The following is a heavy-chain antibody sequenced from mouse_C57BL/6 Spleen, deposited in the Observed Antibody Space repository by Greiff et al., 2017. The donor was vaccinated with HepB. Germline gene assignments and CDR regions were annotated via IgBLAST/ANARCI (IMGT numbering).Heavy chain of an antibody. D-gene: IGHD2-1*01. CDR1: GFTFSSYG. CDR2: ISSGGSYT. V-gene: IGHV5-6*01. CDR3: ARGGNGYYFDY. J-gene: IGHJ2*01. Sequence: EVNVVESGGDLVKPGGSLKLSCAASGFTFSSYGMSWVRQTPDKRLEWVATISSGGSYTYYPDSVKGRFTISRDNAKNTLYLQMSSLKSEDTAMYYCARGGNGYYFDYWGQGTTLTVSS.